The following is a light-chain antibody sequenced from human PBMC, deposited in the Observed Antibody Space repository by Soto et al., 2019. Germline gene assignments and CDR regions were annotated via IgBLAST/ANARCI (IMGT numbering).Light chain of an antibody. Sequence: QSALTQPPSASGSPGQSVTISCTGTSCDVGGYNYVSWYQQHPGKAPKLMIYEVSKRPSGVPDRFSGSKSGNTASLTVSGLQAEDEADYYCSSYAGRNNLGVFGGGTKLTVL. J-gene: IGLJ2*01. CDR1: SCDVGGYNY. CDR2: EVS. V-gene: IGLV2-8*01. CDR3: SSYAGRNNLGV.